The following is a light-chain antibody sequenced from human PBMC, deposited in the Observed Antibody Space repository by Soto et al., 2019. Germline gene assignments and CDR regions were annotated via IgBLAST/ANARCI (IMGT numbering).Light chain of an antibody. V-gene: IGKV4-1*01. Sequence: DIVMTQSPDSLAVSLGERATINCKSSQSVLYSSNNKNYLAWYQQKPRQPPKLLIYWASIRESGVPDRFSGSGSGTDFNLTISILQAENVAVYYCQQYYSTPPAFGQGTKVEIK. CDR2: WAS. CDR1: QSVLYSSNNKNY. J-gene: IGKJ1*01. CDR3: QQYYSTPPA.